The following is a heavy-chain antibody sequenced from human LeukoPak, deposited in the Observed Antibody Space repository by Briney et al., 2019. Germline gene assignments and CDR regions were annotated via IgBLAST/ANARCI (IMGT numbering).Heavy chain of an antibody. CDR1: GGSFSGYY. CDR2: INHSGST. V-gene: IGHV4-34*01. CDR3: ARLAHGAFDI. J-gene: IGHJ3*02. Sequence: SETLSLTCAVYGGSFSGYYWSWIRQPPGKGLEWIGEINHSGSTNYNPSLKSRVTISVDTSQNQFSLSSVTAADTAVYYCARLAHGAFDIWGQGTMVTVSS. D-gene: IGHD2-15*01.